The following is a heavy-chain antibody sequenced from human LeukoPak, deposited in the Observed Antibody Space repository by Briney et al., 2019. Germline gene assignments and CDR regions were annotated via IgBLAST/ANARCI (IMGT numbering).Heavy chain of an antibody. Sequence: GGSLRLSCTVSGFTVSSNSMSWVRQAPGKGLEWVSGISWNSGTIGYADSVKGRFTISRDNAKNSLYLQMNSLRPDDMALYYCARGNSGSYSQDWFDPWGQGTLVTVSS. D-gene: IGHD3-10*01. CDR1: GFTVSSNS. CDR3: ARGNSGSYSQDWFDP. CDR2: ISWNSGTI. V-gene: IGHV3-9*03. J-gene: IGHJ5*02.